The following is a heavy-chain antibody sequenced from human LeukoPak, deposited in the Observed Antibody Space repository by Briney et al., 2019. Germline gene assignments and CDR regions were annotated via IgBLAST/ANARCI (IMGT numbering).Heavy chain of an antibody. V-gene: IGHV4-34*01. J-gene: IGHJ5*02. CDR3: ARSSLMIRWFDP. D-gene: IGHD3-16*01. CDR1: GGSFSGYY. CDR2: INHSGST. Sequence: SETLPLTCAVYGGSFSGYYWSWIRQPPGKGLEWIGEINHSGSTNYNPSLKSRVTISVDTSKNQFSLKLSSVTAADTAVYYCARSSLMIRWFDPWGQGTLVTVSS.